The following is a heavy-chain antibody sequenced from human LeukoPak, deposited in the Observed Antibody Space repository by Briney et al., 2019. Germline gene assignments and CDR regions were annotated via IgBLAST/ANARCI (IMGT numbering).Heavy chain of an antibody. D-gene: IGHD1-14*01. CDR3: AIREPIGY. V-gene: IGHV3-7*03. CDR2: IKEDGSEK. Sequence: GGSLRLSCVASGFTFSSYWMSWVRQAPGKGLEWVANIKEDGSEKNYVDSVKGRFTISRDNAKNSLYLQMNSLRAEDTAVYYCAIREPIGYWGQGTLVTVSS. J-gene: IGHJ4*02. CDR1: GFTFSSYW.